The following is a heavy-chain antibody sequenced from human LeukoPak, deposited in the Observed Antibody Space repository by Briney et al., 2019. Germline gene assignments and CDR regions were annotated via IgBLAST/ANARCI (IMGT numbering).Heavy chain of an antibody. CDR3: AKDHYYGSGSYSRWVYFDY. D-gene: IGHD3-10*01. Sequence: GGSLRLSCAASGFTFDDYTMHWVRQAPGRGLEWVSLISWDGGSTYYADSVKGRFTISRDNSKNSLYLQMNSLRTEDTALYFCAKDHYYGSGSYSRWVYFDYWGQGTLVTVSS. CDR2: ISWDGGST. J-gene: IGHJ4*02. V-gene: IGHV3-43*01. CDR1: GFTFDDYT.